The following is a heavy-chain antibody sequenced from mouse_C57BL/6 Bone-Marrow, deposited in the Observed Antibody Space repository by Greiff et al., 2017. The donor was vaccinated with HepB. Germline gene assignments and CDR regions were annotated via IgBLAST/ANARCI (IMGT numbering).Heavy chain of an antibody. Sequence: QVQLQQSGAELARPGASVKLSCKASGYTFTSYGISWVKQRTGQGLEWIGEIYPRSGNTYYNEKFKGKATLTADKSSSTAYMELRSLTSEDSAVYFCARGRKLLFAYWGQGTLVTVSA. J-gene: IGHJ3*01. CDR3: ARGRKLLFAY. V-gene: IGHV1-81*01. CDR2: IYPRSGNT. CDR1: GYTFTSYG.